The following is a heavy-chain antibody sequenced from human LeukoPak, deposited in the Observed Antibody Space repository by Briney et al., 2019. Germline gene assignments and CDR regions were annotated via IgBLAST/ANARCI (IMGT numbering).Heavy chain of an antibody. Sequence: SETLSLTCAVSGGSISSGGYSWSWIRQPPGKGLEWIGYIYHSGSTCYNPSLKSRVTISVDRSKNQFSLKLSSVTAADTAVYYCARSGYSYGTLDYWGQGTLVTVSS. CDR2: IYHSGST. CDR1: GGSISSGGYS. V-gene: IGHV4-30-2*01. D-gene: IGHD5-18*01. CDR3: ARSGYSYGTLDY. J-gene: IGHJ4*02.